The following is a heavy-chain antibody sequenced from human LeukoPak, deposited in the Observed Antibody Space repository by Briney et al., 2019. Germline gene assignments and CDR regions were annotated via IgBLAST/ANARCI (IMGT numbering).Heavy chain of an antibody. CDR1: GFTFSTHW. CDR3: ARGGDGSNIYWYFDL. Sequence: AGGSLRLSCAASGFTFSTHWMHWARQAPGKGLEWVSRMNSDGSSSGYADSVKGRFTISRDNAKNTLYLQMNSLRAEDTAVYYCARGGDGSNIYWYFDLWGRGTLVTVSS. J-gene: IGHJ2*01. CDR2: MNSDGSSS. D-gene: IGHD5-24*01. V-gene: IGHV3-74*01.